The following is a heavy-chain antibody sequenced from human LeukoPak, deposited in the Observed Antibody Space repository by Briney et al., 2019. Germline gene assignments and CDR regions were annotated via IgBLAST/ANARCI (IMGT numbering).Heavy chain of an antibody. J-gene: IGHJ4*02. CDR2: INPNSGGT. V-gene: IGHV1-2*02. Sequence: ASVKVSCKASGYTFTGYYMHWVRQAPGQGLEWMGWINPNSGGTNYAQKFQGRVTMTRDTSISTAYMELSRLRSDDTAVYYCARVLRYFDWFLGYWGQGTLVTVSS. CDR1: GYTFTGYY. CDR3: ARVLRYFDWFLGY. D-gene: IGHD3-9*01.